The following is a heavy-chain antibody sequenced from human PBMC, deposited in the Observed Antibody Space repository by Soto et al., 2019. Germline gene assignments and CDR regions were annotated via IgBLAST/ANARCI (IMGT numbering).Heavy chain of an antibody. D-gene: IGHD3-10*01. CDR3: ARDCMVRGSSDYYYGMDV. J-gene: IGHJ6*02. CDR2: IWYDGSNK. V-gene: IGHV3-33*01. Sequence: QVQLVESGGGVVQPGRSLRLSCAASGFTFSSYGMHWVRQAPGKGLEWVAVIWYDGSNKYYADSVKGRVTISRDNSKNTLYLQMNSLRAEDTAVYYCARDCMVRGSSDYYYGMDVWGQGTTVTVSS. CDR1: GFTFSSYG.